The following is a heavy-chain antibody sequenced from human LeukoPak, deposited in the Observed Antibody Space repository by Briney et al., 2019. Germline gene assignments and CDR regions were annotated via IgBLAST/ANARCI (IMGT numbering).Heavy chain of an antibody. CDR2: VSSFGTT. CDR3: ARHRPMTNHFDS. D-gene: IGHD2-8*01. CDR1: NGSIGRRDYY. V-gene: IGHV4-39*01. J-gene: IGHJ4*02. Sequence: SETLSLTCTINNGSIGRRDYYWGWIRQPPGKGLEWIGSVSSFGTTYYKSSLKSRLTIFVDTSNTQLSLMLKSVTAADTALYYCARHRPMTNHFDSWGQGTVVTVSS.